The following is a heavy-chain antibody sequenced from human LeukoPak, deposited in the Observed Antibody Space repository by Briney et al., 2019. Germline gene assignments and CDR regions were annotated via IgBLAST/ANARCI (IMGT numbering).Heavy chain of an antibody. CDR2: INPNSGGT. CDR1: GYTFTGYY. Sequence: ASVKVSCKASGYTFTGYYMHWVRQAPGQGLEWMGWINPNSGGTNYAQKFQGRVTMTRDTSNSTAYMELSRLRSDDTAVYYCASYGTTGTTAAFDIWGQGTMVTVSS. V-gene: IGHV1-2*02. D-gene: IGHD1-1*01. CDR3: ASYGTTGTTAAFDI. J-gene: IGHJ3*02.